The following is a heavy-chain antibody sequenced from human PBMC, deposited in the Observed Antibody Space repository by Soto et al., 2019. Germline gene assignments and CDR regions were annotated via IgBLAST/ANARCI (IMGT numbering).Heavy chain of an antibody. CDR3: ARGVIVGATDAFDI. J-gene: IGHJ3*02. D-gene: IGHD1-26*01. Sequence: QVQLQESGPGLVKPSQTLSLTCTVSGGSISSGGYYWSWIRQHPGKGLEWIGYIYYSGSTYYNPSLKSRVTISVDTSKNQFSLKLSSVTAADTAVYYCARGVIVGATDAFDIWGQGTMVTVSS. V-gene: IGHV4-31*03. CDR2: IYYSGST. CDR1: GGSISSGGYY.